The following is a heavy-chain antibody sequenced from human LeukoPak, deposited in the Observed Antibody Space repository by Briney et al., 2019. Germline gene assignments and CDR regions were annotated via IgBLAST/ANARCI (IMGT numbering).Heavy chain of an antibody. V-gene: IGHV3-21*01. J-gene: IGHJ6*02. CDR1: GFTFSSYS. D-gene: IGHD1-26*01. Sequence: GGSLRLSCAASGFTFSSYSMNWVRQAPGKGLEWVSSISSSSSYIYYADSVKGRFTISRDNAKNSLYLQMNSLRAEDTAVYYCARDSGGQFGLHPYYYYGMDVWGQGTTVTVSS. CDR3: ARDSGGQFGLHPYYYYGMDV. CDR2: ISSSSSYI.